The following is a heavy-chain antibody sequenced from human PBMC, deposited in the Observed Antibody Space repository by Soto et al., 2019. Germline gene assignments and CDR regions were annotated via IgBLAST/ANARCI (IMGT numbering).Heavy chain of an antibody. J-gene: IGHJ6*03. D-gene: IGHD3-3*01. CDR1: GYTFTSYD. CDR2: MNPNSGNT. Sequence: ASVKVSCKASGYTFTSYDINWVRQATGQGLEWMGWMNPNSGNTGYAQKFQGRVTMTRNTSISTAYMELSSLRSEDTAVYYCARGLYDFWSGYYSYYYYYMDVWGKGTTVTVSS. V-gene: IGHV1-8*01. CDR3: ARGLYDFWSGYYSYYYYYMDV.